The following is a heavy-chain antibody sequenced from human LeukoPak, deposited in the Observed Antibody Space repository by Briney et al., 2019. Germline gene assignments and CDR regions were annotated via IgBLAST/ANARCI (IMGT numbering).Heavy chain of an antibody. D-gene: IGHD1-26*01. J-gene: IGHJ4*02. CDR3: ASGIRAFDH. CDR2: TYSGGST. Sequence: GGSLRLSCAASGFTFSSYGMSWVRQAPGKGLEWVSVTYSGGSTYYADSVKGRCTISRDNSKNPLYLQMNSLRGEDTAVYYCASGIRAFDHWGQGTLVTVSA. CDR1: GFTFSSYG. V-gene: IGHV3-66*01.